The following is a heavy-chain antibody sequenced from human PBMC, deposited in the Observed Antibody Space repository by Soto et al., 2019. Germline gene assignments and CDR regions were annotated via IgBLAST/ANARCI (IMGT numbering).Heavy chain of an antibody. V-gene: IGHV1-3*01. J-gene: IGHJ6*03. CDR2: INPANGDT. D-gene: IGHD2-15*01. CDR1: GYTFTSYA. Sequence: QVQLVQSGSEVKKPGASVRLSCKASGYTFTSYAVYWVRQAPGQRLEWMGWINPANGDTKYSQKFQDRVIVSRDTSASTAYMDLRSLRSEDTAVYYCATDTGYCSGGSCFLYYMDVWGKGTTVTVSS. CDR3: ATDTGYCSGGSCFLYYMDV.